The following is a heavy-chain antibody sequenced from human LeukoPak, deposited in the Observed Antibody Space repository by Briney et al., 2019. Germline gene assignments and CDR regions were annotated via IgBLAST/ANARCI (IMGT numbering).Heavy chain of an antibody. D-gene: IGHD3-22*01. CDR3: AKDRGDYYDSSGYYPAGFDY. CDR2: ISYDGSNK. V-gene: IGHV3-30*18. J-gene: IGHJ4*02. Sequence: GGSLRLSCTASGFTFSIYGMHWVRQAPGKALEWVAVISYDGSNKYYAYCVKGRLTISRDNSKNTLYLHMNSLRAEDTAVYYCAKDRGDYYDSSGYYPAGFDYWGQGTLVTVSS. CDR1: GFTFSIYG.